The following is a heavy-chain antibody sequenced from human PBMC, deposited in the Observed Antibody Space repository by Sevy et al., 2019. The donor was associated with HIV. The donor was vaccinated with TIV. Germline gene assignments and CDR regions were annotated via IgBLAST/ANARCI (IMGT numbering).Heavy chain of an antibody. V-gene: IGHV3-30*02. CDR3: AKDFWSEYV. CDR1: GFTFSGYG. Sequence: GGSLRLSCAASGFTFSGYGMHWVRQAPGKGLEWVTYIQNNGNNKEYTDSVKGPFTISRDNSKNTLYLEMNGLRPEESATEYGAKDFWSEYVGGKGTTVTAPS. CDR2: IQNNGNNK. J-gene: IGHJ6*03. D-gene: IGHD3-3*01.